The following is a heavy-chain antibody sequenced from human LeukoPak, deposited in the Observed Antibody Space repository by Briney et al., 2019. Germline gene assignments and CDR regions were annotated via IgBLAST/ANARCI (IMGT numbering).Heavy chain of an antibody. CDR3: ARGGSGWQY. CDR2: ISYDGSNK. CDR1: GFTFSSYA. V-gene: IGHV3-30*04. D-gene: IGHD6-19*01. Sequence: PGRSLRLSCAASGFTFSSYAMHWVRQAPGKGLEWEAVISYDGSNKYYADSVKGRFTISRDNSKNTLYLQMNSLRAEDTAVYYCARGGSGWQYWGQGTLVTVSS. J-gene: IGHJ4*02.